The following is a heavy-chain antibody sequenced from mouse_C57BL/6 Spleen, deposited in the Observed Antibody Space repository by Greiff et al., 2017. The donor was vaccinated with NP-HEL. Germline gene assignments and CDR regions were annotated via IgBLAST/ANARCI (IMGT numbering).Heavy chain of an antibody. D-gene: IGHD1-1*01. Sequence: QVQLQQPGAELVKPGASVKLSCKASGYTFTSYWMHWVKQRPGQGLEWIGMIHPNSGSTNYNEKFKSKATLTVDKSSSTAYMQLSSLTSEDSAVYYCASHYYGSSYVSAMDYWGQGTSVTVSS. CDR2: IHPNSGST. V-gene: IGHV1-64*01. CDR1: GYTFTSYW. CDR3: ASHYYGSSYVSAMDY. J-gene: IGHJ4*01.